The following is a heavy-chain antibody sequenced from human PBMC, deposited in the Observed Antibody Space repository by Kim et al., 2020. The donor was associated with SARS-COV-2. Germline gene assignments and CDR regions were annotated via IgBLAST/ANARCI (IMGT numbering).Heavy chain of an antibody. J-gene: IGHJ4*02. CDR1: GYSISSGYY. D-gene: IGHD5-12*01. CDR2: IYHSGST. Sequence: SETLSLTCTVSGYSISSGYYWGWIRQPPGKGLEWIGSIYHSGSTYYNPSLKSRVTISVDTSKNQFSLKLSSVTAADTAVYYCARDWGNIVATMGNYWGQG. CDR3: ARDWGNIVATMGNY. V-gene: IGHV4-38-2*02.